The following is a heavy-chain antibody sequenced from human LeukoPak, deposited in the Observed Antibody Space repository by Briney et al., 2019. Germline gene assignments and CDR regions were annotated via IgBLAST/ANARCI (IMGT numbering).Heavy chain of an antibody. Sequence: SETLSLTCAVYGGSFSGYYWSWIRQPPGKGLEWIGEINHSGSTNYNPSLKSRVTISVDTSKNQFSLKLSSVTAADTAVYYCARDGNSGWENDYWGQGTLVTVSS. J-gene: IGHJ4*02. V-gene: IGHV4-34*01. CDR2: INHSGST. CDR3: ARDGNSGWENDY. CDR1: GGSFSGYY. D-gene: IGHD3-10*01.